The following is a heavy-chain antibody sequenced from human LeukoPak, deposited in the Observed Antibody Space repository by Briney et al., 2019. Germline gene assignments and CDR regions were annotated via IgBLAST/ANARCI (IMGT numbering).Heavy chain of an antibody. Sequence: ASETLSLTCAVYGGSFSGYYWSWIRQPPGKGLEWIGEINHSGSTNYNPSLKSRVTISVDTSKNQFSLGLSSVTAADTAVYYCARVLEGSSGQHWYFDLWGRGTLVTVSS. CDR1: GGSFSGYY. D-gene: IGHD6-19*01. J-gene: IGHJ2*01. CDR3: ARVLEGSSGQHWYFDL. V-gene: IGHV4-34*01. CDR2: INHSGST.